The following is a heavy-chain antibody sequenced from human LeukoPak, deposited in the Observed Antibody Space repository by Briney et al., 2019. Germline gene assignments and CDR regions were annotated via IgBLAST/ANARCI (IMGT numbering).Heavy chain of an antibody. CDR3: ATDFSPDIVAVEGADYFDN. J-gene: IGHJ4*02. D-gene: IGHD2-15*01. Sequence: ASVKVSCKASGYTFTTYGISWERQAPGLGLEWMGWISTYNGNTNYAQKVQGRVTLTTDTSTTTAYMELGSLTSGDTAVYYCATDFSPDIVAVEGADYFDNWGQGTLVTVSS. CDR2: ISTYNGNT. CDR1: GYTFTTYG. V-gene: IGHV1-18*01.